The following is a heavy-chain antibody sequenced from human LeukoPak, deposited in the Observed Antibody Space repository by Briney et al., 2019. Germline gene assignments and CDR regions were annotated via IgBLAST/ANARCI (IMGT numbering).Heavy chain of an antibody. V-gene: IGHV4-59*01. CDR2: IYYSGST. J-gene: IGHJ6*02. CDR1: GGSISSYY. CDR3: ARGRIAAAGTGPYYYGMDV. D-gene: IGHD6-13*01. Sequence: SETLSLTCTVSGGSISSYYWSWIRQPPGKGLEWIGYIYYSGSTNYNPSLKSRVTISVDTSKNQFSLRTSSVTAADTAVYYCARGRIAAAGTGPYYYGMDVWGQGTTVTVSS.